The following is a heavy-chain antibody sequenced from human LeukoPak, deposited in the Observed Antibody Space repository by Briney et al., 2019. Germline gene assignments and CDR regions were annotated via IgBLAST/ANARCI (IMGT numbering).Heavy chain of an antibody. V-gene: IGHV4-38-2*02. CDR1: GYSISSGYY. J-gene: IGHJ4*02. CDR3: ARSSVVVAALDY. Sequence: SETLSLTCTVSGYSISSGYYWGWIRQPPGKGLEWIGSIYHSGSTYYNPSLKSRVTISVDTSKNQFSLKLSSVTAADTAVYYCARSSVVVAALDYWGQGTLVTVSS. CDR2: IYHSGST. D-gene: IGHD2-15*01.